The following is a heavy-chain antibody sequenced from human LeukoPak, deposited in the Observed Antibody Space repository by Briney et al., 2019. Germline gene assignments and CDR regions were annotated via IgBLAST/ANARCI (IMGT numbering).Heavy chain of an antibody. V-gene: IGHV3-21*01. Sequence: GGSLRLSCAASGLTFSSSGMNWVRQAPGKGLEWVSFIDSSSAYIYYADSVKGRFTVSRDNAKNSLYLQMNSLRAEDTAVYYCARDTSRSNTVTYFDYWGQGTLVTVSS. CDR1: GLTFSSSG. CDR3: ARDTSRSNTVTYFDY. D-gene: IGHD3-10*01. J-gene: IGHJ4*02. CDR2: IDSSSAYI.